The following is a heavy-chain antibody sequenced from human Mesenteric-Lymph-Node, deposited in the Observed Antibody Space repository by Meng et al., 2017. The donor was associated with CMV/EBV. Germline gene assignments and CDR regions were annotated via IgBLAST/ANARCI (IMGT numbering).Heavy chain of an antibody. CDR3: AKDKRGSYSSYFQH. D-gene: IGHD1-26*01. CDR1: GFSFDSHV. J-gene: IGHJ1*01. Sequence: GESLKISCAASGFSFDSHVMHWVRQAPGKGLEWVAFIRYDATNTYYADSVKGRFIISRDNSKNALYLQMNSLRAEDTAVYYCAKDKRGSYSSYFQHWGQGTLVTVSS. V-gene: IGHV3-30*02. CDR2: IRYDATNT.